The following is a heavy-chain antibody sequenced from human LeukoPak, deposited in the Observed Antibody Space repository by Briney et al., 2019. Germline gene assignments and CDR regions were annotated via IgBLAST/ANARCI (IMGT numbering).Heavy chain of an antibody. CDR3: AKDGGGSPHYYYYYGMDV. CDR1: GFTFDDYA. J-gene: IGHJ6*02. Sequence: PGGSLRLSCAASGFTFDDYAMHWVRRAPGRGLEGVSGISWSSCRIGYADSVKGRFTISRDNAKNSVYLQMNSLRAEDTALYYCAKDGGGSPHYYYYYGMDVWGQGTTVTVSS. V-gene: IGHV3-9*01. CDR2: ISWSSCRI. D-gene: IGHD1-26*01.